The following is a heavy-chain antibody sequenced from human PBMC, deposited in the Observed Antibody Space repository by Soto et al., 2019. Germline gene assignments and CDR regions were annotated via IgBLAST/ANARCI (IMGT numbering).Heavy chain of an antibody. CDR3: GSVRPSGYVLS. CDR2: AYFSGNT. D-gene: IGHD6-25*01. J-gene: IGHJ5*02. CDR1: GGSLSSYY. V-gene: IGHV4-59*01. Sequence: SETLSLTCTVSGGSLSSYYWTWSRQSPGKGLERIGYAYFSGNTNYNRSLKSRVTISIDTSKNQFSLRLASVTAADTSFYYCGSVRPSGYVLSWGPGTLVTVSS.